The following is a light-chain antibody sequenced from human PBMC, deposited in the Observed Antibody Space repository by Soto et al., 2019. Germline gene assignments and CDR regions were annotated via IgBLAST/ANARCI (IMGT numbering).Light chain of an antibody. J-gene: IGKJ4*01. V-gene: IGKV1-9*01. CDR2: DAS. Sequence: IQLTQSPSSLSASVGDRFTVTGMASDDITNYLAWYQQKAGKANKLLIYDASTLYSGVTSRFSGSGSGTDFTLTISGLRPEDFATYYCQQLSRYPSTVGGGTKVEIK. CDR1: DDITNY. CDR3: QQLSRYPST.